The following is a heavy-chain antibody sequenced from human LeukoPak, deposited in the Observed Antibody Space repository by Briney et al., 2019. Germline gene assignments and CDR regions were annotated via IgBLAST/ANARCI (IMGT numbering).Heavy chain of an antibody. CDR2: IYYSGST. V-gene: IGHV4-31*03. Sequence: ASETLSLTCTVSGGSISSGGYSWSWIRQHPGKGLEWIGYIYYSGSTYYNPSLKSRVTISVDTSKNQFSLKLSSVTAADTAVYYCARGGGGAKAFYFDYWGQGSLVTVSS. J-gene: IGHJ4*02. CDR3: ARGGGGAKAFYFDY. CDR1: GGSISSGGYS. D-gene: IGHD1-26*01.